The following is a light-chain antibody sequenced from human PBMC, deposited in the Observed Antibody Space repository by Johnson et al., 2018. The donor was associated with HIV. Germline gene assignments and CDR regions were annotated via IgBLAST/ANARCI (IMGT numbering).Light chain of an antibody. V-gene: IGLV1-51*02. J-gene: IGLJ1*01. CDR1: SSNIGNNY. Sequence: QSVLTQPPSVSAAPGQKVTISCSGSSSNIGNNYVSWYQQFPGTAPKLLIYENNKRPSGIPDRFSGSKSGTSAPLDITGLQPGDEGDYYCGTWDGSLSAGAGFGTGTKVTGL. CDR2: ENN. CDR3: GTWDGSLSAGAG.